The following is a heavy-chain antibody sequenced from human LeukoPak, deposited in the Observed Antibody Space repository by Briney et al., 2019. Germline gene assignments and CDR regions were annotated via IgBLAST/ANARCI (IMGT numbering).Heavy chain of an antibody. CDR1: GLTFSHYA. D-gene: IGHD4-11*01. V-gene: IGHV3-33*01. CDR2: IWSDGTNK. J-gene: IGHJ4*02. Sequence: GGSLRLSCAAAGLTFSHYAMHWVRQAPGKGLEWVAVIWSDGTNKYYAASVRGRFSISRDDSDNTVYLQMNSLRPEDTGVYYCARDAQRGFDYSNSLQYWGQGTPVTVST. CDR3: ARDAQRGFDYSNSLQY.